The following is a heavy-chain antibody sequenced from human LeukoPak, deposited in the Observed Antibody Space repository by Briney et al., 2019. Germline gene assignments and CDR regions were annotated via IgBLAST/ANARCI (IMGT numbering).Heavy chain of an antibody. CDR2: ISGSGGSI. CDR1: GFTFRNYA. J-gene: IGHJ4*02. V-gene: IGHV3-23*01. CDR3: ARLDGD. D-gene: IGHD2-2*03. Sequence: GSLRLSCATSGFTFRNYAMTWVRQAPGKGLEWVSAISGSGGSIYYVDSVKGRFTISRDNAKNSLYLQMNSLRAEDTAVYYCARLDGDWGQGTLVTVSS.